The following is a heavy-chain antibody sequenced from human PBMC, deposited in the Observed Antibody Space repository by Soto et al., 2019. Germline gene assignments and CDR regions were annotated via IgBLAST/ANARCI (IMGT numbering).Heavy chain of an antibody. D-gene: IGHD3-3*01. Sequence: PGGSLRLSCAASGFTFSSYGMHWVRQAPGKGLEWVAVISYDGSNKYYADSVKGRFTISRDNSKNTLYLQMNSLRAEDTAVYYCSNRAIWSDSTSCGYDNWGQGTMVTVSS. J-gene: IGHJ3*02. V-gene: IGHV3-30*18. CDR2: ISYDGSNK. CDR1: GFTFSSYG. CDR3: SNRAIWSDSTSCGYDN.